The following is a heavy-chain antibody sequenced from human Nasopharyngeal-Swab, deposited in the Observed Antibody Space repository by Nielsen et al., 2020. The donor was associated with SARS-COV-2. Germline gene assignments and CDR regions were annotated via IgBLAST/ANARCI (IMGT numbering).Heavy chain of an antibody. J-gene: IGHJ4*02. CDR1: GTYV. CDR3: ARDCSTSSCHLV. V-gene: IGHV1-18*01. Sequence: ASVKVSCKTSGTYVISWVRQAPGQGLEWVGRISPYNSKANYAQNIQGRVTMTTDTSTSTAYMKLSSLRSDDTAVYYCARDCSTSSCHLVWGQGTLVTVSS. CDR2: ISPYNSKA. D-gene: IGHD2-2*01.